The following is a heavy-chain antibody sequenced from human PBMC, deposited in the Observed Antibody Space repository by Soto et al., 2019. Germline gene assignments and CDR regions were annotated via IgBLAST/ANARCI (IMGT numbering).Heavy chain of an antibody. CDR2: VSGSGDST. J-gene: IGHJ4*02. CDR3: AKGRASDCPGCTQDY. D-gene: IGHD2-21*02. CDR1: AFTFSSYA. Sequence: EVQLLESGGGLAQPGGSLRLSCAASAFTFSSYAMSWVRQAPGKGLEWVSAVSGSGDSTYYADSVKGRFTISRDNSENALYLQTNSLRAADTAVYCCAKGRASDCPGCTQDYWGQGTLVTVSS. V-gene: IGHV3-23*01.